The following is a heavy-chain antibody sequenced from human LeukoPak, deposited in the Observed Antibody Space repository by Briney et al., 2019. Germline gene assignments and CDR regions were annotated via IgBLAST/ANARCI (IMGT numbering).Heavy chain of an antibody. V-gene: IGHV3-7*01. CDR2: IKEDGSEK. CDR3: ARERINCSSTSCYTEFDY. CDR1: GFTFSSQW. J-gene: IGHJ4*02. D-gene: IGHD2-2*02. Sequence: GGSLRLSCAASGFTFSSQWMSWVRQAPGKGLEWVANIKEDGSEKSYVDSVKGRFTISRDNSKNTLYLQMNSLRAEDTAVYYCARERINCSSTSCYTEFDYWGQGTLVTVSS.